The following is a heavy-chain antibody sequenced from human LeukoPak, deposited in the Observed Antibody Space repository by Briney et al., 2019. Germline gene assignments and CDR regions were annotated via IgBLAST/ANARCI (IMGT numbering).Heavy chain of an antibody. CDR2: IYYSGST. Sequence: SETLSLTCTVSGGSISSGDYYWSWIRQPPGKGLEWIGYIYYSGSTKYNPSLKSRVTVSLDTSKNQFSLKLSSVTAADTAVYYCARGGDSSSRLTWFDPWGQGTLVTVSS. J-gene: IGHJ5*02. D-gene: IGHD6-13*01. CDR3: ARGGDSSSRLTWFDP. CDR1: GGSISSGDYY. V-gene: IGHV4-61*08.